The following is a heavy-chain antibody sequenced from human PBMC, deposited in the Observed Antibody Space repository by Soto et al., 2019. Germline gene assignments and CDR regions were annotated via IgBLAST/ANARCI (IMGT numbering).Heavy chain of an antibody. CDR1: GFTFSSNG. J-gene: IGHJ3*02. CDR3: AKLLYRSGTDVVDI. Sequence: QVQLVECGGGVVQPGRSLRLSCVASGFTFSSNGMHWVRQAPGKGLEWVAVISYDGSNKFYADSVKGRFAISRDNSKNALYLQMNILGAEDTAVYYCAKLLYRSGTDVVDIWGQGTMVTVSS. CDR2: ISYDGSNK. V-gene: IGHV3-30*18. D-gene: IGHD6-19*01.